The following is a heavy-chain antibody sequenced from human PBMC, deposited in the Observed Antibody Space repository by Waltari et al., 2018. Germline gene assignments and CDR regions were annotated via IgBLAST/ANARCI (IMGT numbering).Heavy chain of an antibody. CDR3: ATSHYSRSSPDY. CDR1: GGTFSSYA. J-gene: IGHJ4*02. CDR2: SIPIFGSA. D-gene: IGHD6-6*01. V-gene: IGHV1-69*13. Sequence: QVQLVQSGAEVKKPGSSVKVSCKASGGTFSSYAINWVRQAPGQGLEWMGRSIPIFGSANYAQKCQGRVTITADKSTSTASMELSSLRSEDSAVYFCATSHYSRSSPDYWGQGTLVTVSS.